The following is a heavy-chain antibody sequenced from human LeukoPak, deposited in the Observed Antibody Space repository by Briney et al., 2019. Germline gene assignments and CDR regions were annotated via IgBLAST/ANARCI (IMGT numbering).Heavy chain of an antibody. CDR1: GGSISSSSYY. CDR3: ARHSSIAARNSLGIDY. D-gene: IGHD6-6*01. V-gene: IGHV4-39*01. CDR2: IYYSGST. Sequence: PETLSLTCTVSGGSISSSSYYWGWIRQPPGKGLEWIGSIYYSGSTYYNPSLKSRVTISVDTSKNQFSLKLSSVTAADTAVYYCARHSSIAARNSLGIDYWGQGTLVTVSS. J-gene: IGHJ4*02.